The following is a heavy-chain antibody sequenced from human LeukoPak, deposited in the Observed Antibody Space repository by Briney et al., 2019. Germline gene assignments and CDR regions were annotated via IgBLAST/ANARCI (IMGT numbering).Heavy chain of an antibody. J-gene: IGHJ4*02. CDR2: IYSGGST. Sequence: GGSLRLSCASSGFTVSSNYMSWARQAPGKGLEWVSVIYSGGSTYYADSVKGRFTISRDNSKNTLYLQMNSLRAEDTAVYYCARGTGYYKLDYWGQGTLVTVSS. V-gene: IGHV3-66*01. CDR1: GFTVSSNY. CDR3: ARGTGYYKLDY. D-gene: IGHD3-9*01.